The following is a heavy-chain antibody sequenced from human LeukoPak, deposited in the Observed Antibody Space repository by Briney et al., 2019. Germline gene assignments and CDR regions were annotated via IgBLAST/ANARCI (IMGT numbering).Heavy chain of an antibody. Sequence: GGSLRLSCTASGFTFGDYAMSWVRQAPGKGLEWVGFIRSKAYGGTTEYAASVKGRFTISRDDSKIIAYLQMNSLKTEDTAVYYCTRGRTYYYDSSGYFDYWGQGTLVTVSS. J-gene: IGHJ4*02. D-gene: IGHD3-22*01. CDR2: IRSKAYGGTT. V-gene: IGHV3-49*04. CDR1: GFTFGDYA. CDR3: TRGRTYYYDSSGYFDY.